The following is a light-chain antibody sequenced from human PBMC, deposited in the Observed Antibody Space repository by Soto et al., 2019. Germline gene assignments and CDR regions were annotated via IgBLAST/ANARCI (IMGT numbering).Light chain of an antibody. J-gene: IGKJ2*01. CDR2: TAS. Sequence: DVQMTQSPSSVSASVGDRVTITCRASQDVRTWLGWYQQKPGEAPKLLISTASTLKSWVPSRFSGSGSGTHFTLTITGLQPEDFATYYCQQCFLLPFTFGQGTKVDIK. CDR1: QDVRTW. CDR3: QQCFLLPFT. V-gene: IGKV1D-12*01.